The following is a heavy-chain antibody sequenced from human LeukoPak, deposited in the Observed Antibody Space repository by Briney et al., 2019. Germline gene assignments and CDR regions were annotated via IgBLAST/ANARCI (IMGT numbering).Heavy chain of an antibody. CDR3: ARDGATVVSHNWFDP. D-gene: IGHD4-23*01. J-gene: IGHJ5*02. CDR2: INPNSGGT. Sequence: ASVKVYCKASGYTFTGYYMHWVRQDPGQGLEWMGWINPNSGGTNYAQKFQGRVTMTRDTSISTAYMELSRLRSDDTAVYYCARDGATVVSHNWFDPWGQGTLVTVAS. CDR1: GYTFTGYY. V-gene: IGHV1-2*02.